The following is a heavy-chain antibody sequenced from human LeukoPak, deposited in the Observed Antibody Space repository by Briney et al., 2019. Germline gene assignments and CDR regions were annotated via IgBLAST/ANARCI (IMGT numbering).Heavy chain of an antibody. J-gene: IGHJ4*02. CDR3: AKGYCTGASCYVLDS. Sequence: SVKVSCKASGYDFTTNYIHWVRQAPGQGLDWMGTINPSVGSTTYGQRFQGRVTMTRDTSTTTVYMDLSSLTSEDTAIYYCAKGYCTGASCYVLDSWGQGTLVTVSS. CDR1: GYDFTTNY. D-gene: IGHD2-15*01. CDR2: INPSVGST. V-gene: IGHV1-46*01.